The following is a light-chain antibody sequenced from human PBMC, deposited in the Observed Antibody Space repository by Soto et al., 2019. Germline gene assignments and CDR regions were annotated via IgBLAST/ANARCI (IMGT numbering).Light chain of an antibody. CDR2: DDS. J-gene: IGLJ1*01. CDR1: NIGGKS. CDR3: QVWDNSNDHYV. V-gene: IGLV3-21*02. Sequence: ELTQPPSVSVAPGQTARIACGENNIGGKSVHWYQQKPGQAPVLVVYDDSDRPSGIPERFSGSNSGNTATLTISGVEAGDEADYYCQVWDNSNDHYVFGTGTKVTVL.